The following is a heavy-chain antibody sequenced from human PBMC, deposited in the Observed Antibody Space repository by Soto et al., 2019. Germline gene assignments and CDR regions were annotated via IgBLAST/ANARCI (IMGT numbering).Heavy chain of an antibody. J-gene: IGHJ6*02. D-gene: IGHD3-10*01. CDR3: AKDEPGSGSYYYYYYGMDV. CDR2: ISYDGSIK. Sequence: GGSLRLSCAASGFTFSSYGMHWVRQAPGKGLEWVAVISYDGSIKYYADSVKGRFTISRDNSKNTLYLQMNSLRAEDTAVYYCAKDEPGSGSYYYYYYGMDVWGQGTTVTVSS. CDR1: GFTFSSYG. V-gene: IGHV3-30*18.